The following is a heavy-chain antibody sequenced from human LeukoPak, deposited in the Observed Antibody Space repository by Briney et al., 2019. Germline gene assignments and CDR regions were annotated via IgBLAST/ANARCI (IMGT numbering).Heavy chain of an antibody. J-gene: IGHJ6*03. Sequence: PSETLSLTCTVSGGSISSGSYYWSWIRQPAGKGLEWIGRIYTSGSTNYNPSLKSRVTISVDTSKNQFSLKVRSVTAADTAVYYCARTAYHSHYNSGNYIYYYYMDVWGKGTTVTISS. CDR2: IYTSGST. D-gene: IGHD3-10*01. V-gene: IGHV4-61*02. CDR3: ARTAYHSHYNSGNYIYYYYMDV. CDR1: GGSISSGSYY.